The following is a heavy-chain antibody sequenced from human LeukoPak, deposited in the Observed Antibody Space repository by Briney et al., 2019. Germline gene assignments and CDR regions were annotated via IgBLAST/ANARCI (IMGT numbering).Heavy chain of an antibody. CDR3: AREVDYGGNLPRALHI. D-gene: IGHD4-23*01. Sequence: GGSLRLSCAASGFTFSSYSMNWVRQAPGKGLEWISLITSSSDYIYYADSVKGRFTISRDNAENSLYLQMSSLRAEDTAVYFCAREVDYGGNLPRALHIWGQGTSVTVSS. J-gene: IGHJ3*02. CDR1: GFTFSSYS. V-gene: IGHV3-21*01. CDR2: ITSSSDYI.